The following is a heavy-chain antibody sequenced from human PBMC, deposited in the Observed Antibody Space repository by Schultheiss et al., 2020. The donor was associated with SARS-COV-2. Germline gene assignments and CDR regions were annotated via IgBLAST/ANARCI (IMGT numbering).Heavy chain of an antibody. CDR1: GGSISSSSYY. V-gene: IGHV4-39*01. D-gene: IGHD2-2*01. J-gene: IGHJ6*03. Sequence: SETLSLTCTVSGGSISSSSYYWGWIRQPPGKGLEWIGSIYYSGSTYYNPSLKSRVTISVDTSKNQFSLKLSSVTAADTAVYYCARQGCSSTSCYGHYYYYMDVWGKVTTVTVSS. CDR2: IYYSGST. CDR3: ARQGCSSTSCYGHYYYYMDV.